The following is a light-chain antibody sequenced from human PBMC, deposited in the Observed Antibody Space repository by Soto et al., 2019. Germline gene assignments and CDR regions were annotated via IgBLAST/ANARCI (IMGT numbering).Light chain of an antibody. CDR2: EVS. V-gene: IGLV2-18*02. J-gene: IGLJ2*01. CDR1: SSDVGSYDR. Sequence: QSALTQPPSVSGSPGQSVTISCTGASSDVGSYDRVSWYQQPPGTAPKLMIYEVSNRPSGVPDRFSGSKSGNTASLTISGLQAEDEADYYCSSYRSSSTPVLFGGGTKLTVL. CDR3: SSYRSSSTPVL.